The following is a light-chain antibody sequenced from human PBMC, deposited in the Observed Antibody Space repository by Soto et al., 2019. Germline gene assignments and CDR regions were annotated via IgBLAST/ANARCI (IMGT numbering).Light chain of an antibody. V-gene: IGKV3-15*01. CDR1: QSVSSD. CDR2: SAS. Sequence: EIVMTQSPGTLSVSTGERATLSCRASQSVSSDLAWYHQKPGQAPRLLIYSASTRATGIPARFSGSGSGTEFTLTINSLQSEDFAVYYCQQYNNWPRTFGQGTKVDIK. J-gene: IGKJ1*01. CDR3: QQYNNWPRT.